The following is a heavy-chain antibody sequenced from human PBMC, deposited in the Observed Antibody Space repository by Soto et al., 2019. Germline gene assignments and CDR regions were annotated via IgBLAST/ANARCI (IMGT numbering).Heavy chain of an antibody. D-gene: IGHD3-16*01. J-gene: IGHJ4*02. CDR1: GFTVSKYW. V-gene: IGHV3-74*01. CDR3: VNVGGFDF. CDR2: ITSDGRST. Sequence: EVQLVESGGGLVQPGGSLRLSCVASGFTVSKYWMHWVRQAPGKGLVWLSRITSDGRSTSYADSVKGRFTISRDNANNTGFPKIDSPRAEETGVYYCVNVGGFDFWGQGAVVTVSS.